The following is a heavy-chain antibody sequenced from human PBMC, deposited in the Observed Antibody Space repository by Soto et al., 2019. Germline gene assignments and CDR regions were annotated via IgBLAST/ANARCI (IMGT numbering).Heavy chain of an antibody. D-gene: IGHD3-10*01. CDR3: ARDRGVGPRTGMDV. CDR2: IYYSGST. V-gene: IGHV4-59*01. Sequence: SETLSLTCTVSGGSISSYYWSWIRQPPGKGLEWIGYIYYSGSTNYNPSLKSRVTISVDTSKNQFSLKLSSVTAADTAVYYCARDRGVGPRTGMDVWGQGTTVTVSS. J-gene: IGHJ6*02. CDR1: GGSISSYY.